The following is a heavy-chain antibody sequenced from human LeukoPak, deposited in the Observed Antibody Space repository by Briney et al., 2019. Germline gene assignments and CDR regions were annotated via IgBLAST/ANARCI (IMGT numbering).Heavy chain of an antibody. CDR2: IYYSGST. J-gene: IGHJ4*02. V-gene: IGHV4-59*01. D-gene: IGHD6-13*01. CDR3: ARAQQQLLPFDY. Sequence: SETLSLTCSVSGGSISSSYWSWIRQPPGKGLEWIGYIYYSGSTNHNPSLKSRVTISIDTSKNQFSLKLSSVTAADTAVYYCARAQQQLLPFDYWGQGTLVTVSS. CDR1: GGSISSSY.